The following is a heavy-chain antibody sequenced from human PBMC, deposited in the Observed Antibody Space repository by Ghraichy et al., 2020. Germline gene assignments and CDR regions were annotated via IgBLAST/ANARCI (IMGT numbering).Heavy chain of an antibody. J-gene: IGHJ4*02. CDR1: GFSFASYA. V-gene: IGHV3-23*01. CDR3: ARHPVSYYDVLSGFYPFDY. D-gene: IGHD3-3*01. Sequence: GGSLRLSCAASGFSFASYAMSWVRQVPGKGLQWVSGNTGSGETTHYAESVRGRFSISRDNSKSTLFLQMNSLRAEDTAIYYCARHPVSYYDVLSGFYPFDYWGQGTLVTVSS. CDR2: NTGSGETT.